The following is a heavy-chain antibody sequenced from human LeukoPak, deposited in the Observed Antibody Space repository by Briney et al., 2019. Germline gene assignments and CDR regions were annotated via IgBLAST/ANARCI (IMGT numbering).Heavy chain of an antibody. CDR1: GGSISSGGYY. CDR2: IYHSGST. CDR3: AKRDPPLGWFGGSYDY. Sequence: SETLSLTCTVSGGSISSGGYYWSWIRQPPGKGLEWIGYIYHSGSTYYNPSLKSRVTISVDRSKNQFSLKLSSVTAADTAVYYCAKRDPPLGWFGGSYDYWGQGTLVTVSS. J-gene: IGHJ4*02. D-gene: IGHD3-10*01. V-gene: IGHV4-30-2*01.